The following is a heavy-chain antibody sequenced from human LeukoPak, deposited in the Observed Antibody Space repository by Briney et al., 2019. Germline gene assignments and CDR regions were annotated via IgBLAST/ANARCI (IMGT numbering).Heavy chain of an antibody. Sequence: PGGSLRLSCAASGFTFSSYEMNWVRQAPGKGLEWVSYISSSSTTIYYADSVKGRFTISRDNAKNSLYLQMNSLRAEDTAVYYCARVYGDYFHYWGQGTLVTVSS. J-gene: IGHJ4*02. CDR2: ISSSSTTI. D-gene: IGHD4-17*01. CDR1: GFTFSSYE. V-gene: IGHV3-48*01. CDR3: ARVYGDYFHY.